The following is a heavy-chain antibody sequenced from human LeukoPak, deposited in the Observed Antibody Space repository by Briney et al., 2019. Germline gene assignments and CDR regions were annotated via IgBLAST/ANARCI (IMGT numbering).Heavy chain of an antibody. D-gene: IGHD1-1*01. V-gene: IGHV4-4*02. CDR3: ASWKSLNWFDP. Sequence: SETLSLTCGVSGGSISSSNRWSWVRQPPGKGLEWIGEIYHSGSTNYNPSLKSRVTISVDKSKNQFSLKLSSVTAADTAVYYCASWKSLNWFDPWGQGTLVTVSS. CDR1: GGSISSSNR. J-gene: IGHJ5*02. CDR2: IYHSGST.